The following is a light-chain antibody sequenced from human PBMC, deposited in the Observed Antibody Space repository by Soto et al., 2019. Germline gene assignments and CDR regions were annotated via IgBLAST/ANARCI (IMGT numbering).Light chain of an antibody. J-gene: IGLJ3*02. CDR2: SNN. V-gene: IGLV1-44*01. Sequence: QSVLTQPPSASGTPGQKVTIVCSGRTSNIGTNSVNWYQQLPGRAPKLLIYSNNQRPSGVPDRFSGSKSGTSASLAISGLQSEDEADYYCAVWDDSLNGLWVFGGGTKLT. CDR3: AVWDDSLNGLWV. CDR1: TSNIGTNS.